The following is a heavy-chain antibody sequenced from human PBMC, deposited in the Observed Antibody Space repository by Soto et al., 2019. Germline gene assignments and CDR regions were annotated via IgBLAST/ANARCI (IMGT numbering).Heavy chain of an antibody. Sequence: HPGGSLRLSCAASGFTFSSYAMSWVRQAPGKGLEWVSAISGSGGSTYYADSVKGRFTISRDNSKNTLYLQMNSLRAEDTAVYYCAKDDSAYYDSSGYTYYFDYWGQGTLVTVSS. CDR1: GFTFSSYA. V-gene: IGHV3-23*01. CDR3: AKDDSAYYDSSGYTYYFDY. CDR2: ISGSGGST. J-gene: IGHJ4*02. D-gene: IGHD3-22*01.